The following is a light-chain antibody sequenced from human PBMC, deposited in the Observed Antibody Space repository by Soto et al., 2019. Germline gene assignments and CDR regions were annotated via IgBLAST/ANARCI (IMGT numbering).Light chain of an antibody. J-gene: IGLJ2*01. CDR1: SSNIGNKY. CDR2: DNN. V-gene: IGLV1-51*01. Sequence: QSVLTQPPSVSAAPGQKVTISCSGSSSNIGNKYVSWYQQLPGTAPKLLIYDNNKRPSGIPDRFSGSKSGTSATLGITGLQTGDEADYYCGTWDSNLSAEVFGGGTKLTVL. CDR3: GTWDSNLSAEV.